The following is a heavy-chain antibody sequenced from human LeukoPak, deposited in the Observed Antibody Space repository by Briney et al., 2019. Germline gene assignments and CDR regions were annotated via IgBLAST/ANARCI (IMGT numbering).Heavy chain of an antibody. Sequence: GVSVKVSCKASGYTFTSYGISWVRQAPGQGLEWMGWISAYNGNTNYAQKFQGRVTMTRDTSTSTVYMELSSLRSEDTAVYYCARDLAQYYYYDYYMDVWGKGTTVTVS. D-gene: IGHD3-3*02. CDR1: GYTFTSYG. CDR2: ISAYNGNT. CDR3: ARDLAQYYYYDYYMDV. J-gene: IGHJ6*03. V-gene: IGHV1-18*01.